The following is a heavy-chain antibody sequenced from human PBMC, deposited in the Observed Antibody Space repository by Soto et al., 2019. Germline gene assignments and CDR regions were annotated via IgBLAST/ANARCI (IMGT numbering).Heavy chain of an antibody. CDR1: GGSIGSYY. J-gene: IGHJ4*02. CDR2: IYYSGST. V-gene: IGHV4-59*01. Sequence: SETLSLTCTVSGGSIGSYYWSWIRQPPGKGLEWIGYIYYSGSTNYNPSLKSRVTISVDTSKNQFSLKLSSVTAADTAVYYCARARGYYFDFWGQGTLVTVSS. CDR3: ARARGYYFDF.